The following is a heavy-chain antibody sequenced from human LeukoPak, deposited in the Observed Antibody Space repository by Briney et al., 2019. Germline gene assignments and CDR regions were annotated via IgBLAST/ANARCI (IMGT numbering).Heavy chain of an antibody. CDR3: ARSGDDYGDYVPFDY. Sequence: GGSLRLSCAASGFTFSSYSMNWVRQAPGKGLEWVSSISSSSSYIYYADSVKGRFTISRDNAKNSLYPQMNSLRAEDTAVYYCARSGDDYGDYVPFDYWGQGTLVTVSS. CDR2: ISSSSSYI. V-gene: IGHV3-21*01. J-gene: IGHJ4*02. D-gene: IGHD4-17*01. CDR1: GFTFSSYS.